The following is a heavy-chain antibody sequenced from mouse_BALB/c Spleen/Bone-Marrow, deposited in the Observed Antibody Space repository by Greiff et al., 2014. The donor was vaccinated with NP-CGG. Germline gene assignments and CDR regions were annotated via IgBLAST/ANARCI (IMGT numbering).Heavy chain of an antibody. CDR3: ARGYGNDFDY. Sequence: VKLVESGAELVKPGSSVIMSCKASGYTFTRYWMHWVKQRPGQGLEWIGDFYPGSNSSTYNEKFKNQATLTVDTSSSTAYMQLSSLTSEDSAVYYCARGYGNDFDYWGQGTTLTVSS. J-gene: IGHJ2*01. CDR1: GYTFTRYW. CDR2: FYPGSNSS. D-gene: IGHD2-1*01. V-gene: IGHV1-55*01.